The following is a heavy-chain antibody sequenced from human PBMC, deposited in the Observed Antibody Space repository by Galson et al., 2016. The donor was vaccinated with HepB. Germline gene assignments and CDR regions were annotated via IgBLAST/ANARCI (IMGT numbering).Heavy chain of an antibody. CDR1: GFSFSSYW. J-gene: IGHJ5*02. D-gene: IGHD6-6*01. CDR3: VRDQYPIYSSSSRAWFDP. V-gene: IGHV3-74*01. Sequence: SLRLSCAASGFSFSSYWMHWVRQAPGKGLVWVSGINSDGSSTGYADSVKGRFTISRDNAKKTLYLQMNSLRAEDMAVYYCVRDQYPIYSSSSRAWFDPWGQGTLVTVSS. CDR2: INSDGSST.